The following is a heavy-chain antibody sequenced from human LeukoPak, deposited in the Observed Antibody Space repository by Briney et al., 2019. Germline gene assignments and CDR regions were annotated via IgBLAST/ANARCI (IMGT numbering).Heavy chain of an antibody. CDR3: AKGLSSGYNYGFDY. V-gene: IGHV3-23*01. D-gene: IGHD5-18*01. Sequence: GGSLRLSCAASGFTFSTYAMSWVRQAPGKGLEWVSIISGSGGSTCYADSVQGRFAISRDNSRSTLYLQMNSLRAEGTALYYCAKGLSSGYNYGFDYWGQGTLVTVSS. J-gene: IGHJ4*02. CDR1: GFTFSTYA. CDR2: ISGSGGST.